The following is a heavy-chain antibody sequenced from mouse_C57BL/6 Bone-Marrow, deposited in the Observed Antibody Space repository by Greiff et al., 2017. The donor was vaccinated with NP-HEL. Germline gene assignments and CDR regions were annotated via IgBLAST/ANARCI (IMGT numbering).Heavy chain of an antibody. J-gene: IGHJ2*01. V-gene: IGHV14-2*01. CDR1: GFNIKDYY. Sequence: EVQLQQSGAELVKPGASVKLSCTASGFNIKDYYMHWVKQRTEQGLEWIGRIDPEDGETKYAPKFPGKATITADTSSNTAYLPLSSLTSEDTAVYYCAVAYYSNFHYWGQGTTLTVSS. CDR2: IDPEDGET. CDR3: AVAYYSNFHY. D-gene: IGHD2-5*01.